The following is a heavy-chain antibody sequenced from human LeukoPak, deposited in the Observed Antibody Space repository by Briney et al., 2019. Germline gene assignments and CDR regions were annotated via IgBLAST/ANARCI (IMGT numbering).Heavy chain of an antibody. CDR3: ASIRVDSSGYPAFDI. Sequence: TLSLTCTVSGGSISSGGYYWSWIRQHPGKGLEWIGYIYYSGSTYYNPSLKSRVTISVDTSKNQFSLKLSSVTAADTAVYYCASIRVDSSGYPAFDIWGQGTMVTVSS. CDR1: GGSISSGGYY. V-gene: IGHV4-31*03. D-gene: IGHD3-22*01. J-gene: IGHJ3*02. CDR2: IYYSGST.